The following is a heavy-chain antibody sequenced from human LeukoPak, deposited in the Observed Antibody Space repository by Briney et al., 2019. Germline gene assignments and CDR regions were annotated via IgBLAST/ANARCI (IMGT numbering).Heavy chain of an antibody. D-gene: IGHD5-24*01. V-gene: IGHV4-39*01. CDR3: ARHLRWLQLMGGYYYGMDV. Sequence: PSETLSLTCAVSGGSISSSNWWSWVRQPPGKGLEWLGSIYYSGSTYYNPSLKSRVTISVDTSKNQFSLKLSSVTAADTAVYYCARHLRWLQLMGGYYYGMDVWGQGTTVTVSS. CDR2: IYYSGST. CDR1: GGSISSSNW. J-gene: IGHJ6*02.